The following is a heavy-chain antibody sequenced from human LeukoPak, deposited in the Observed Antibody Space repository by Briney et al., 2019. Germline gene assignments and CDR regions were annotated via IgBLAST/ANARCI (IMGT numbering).Heavy chain of an antibody. V-gene: IGHV4-59*08. CDR2: IYYSGST. D-gene: IGHD2-15*01. J-gene: IGHJ2*01. Sequence: SETLSLTCTVSGGSISSYYWSWIRQPPGKGLEWIGYIYYSGSTNYNPSLKSRVTISVDTSKNQFSLKLSSVTAADTAVYYCARLEWGYCSGGSCYSYWYFDLWGRGTLVTVSS. CDR3: ARLEWGYCSGGSCYSYWYFDL. CDR1: GGSISSYY.